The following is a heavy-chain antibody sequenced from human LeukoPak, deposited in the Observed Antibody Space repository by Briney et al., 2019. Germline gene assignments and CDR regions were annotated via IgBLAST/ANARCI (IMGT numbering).Heavy chain of an antibody. CDR2: MSYDGNNY. CDR3: AKGARSCYGSFDY. Sequence: GASLRLSCAASGFTFSHYGIPWVRQAQGKGLERVAVMSYDGNNYLYADSVKGRFIVSRNNSNSTLDLQMNSLRPEDSEIYYCAKGARSCYGSFDYWGQGTLVTVSS. D-gene: IGHD3-16*01. CDR1: GFTFSHYG. J-gene: IGHJ4*02. V-gene: IGHV3-30*18.